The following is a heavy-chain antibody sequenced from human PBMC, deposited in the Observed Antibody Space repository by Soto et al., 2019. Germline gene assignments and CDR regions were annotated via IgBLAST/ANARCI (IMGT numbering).Heavy chain of an antibody. CDR3: ARDFADYSNHWYYFDY. V-gene: IGHV3-33*01. J-gene: IGHJ4*02. Sequence: QVPLVESGGGVVQPGRSLTLSCAASGFTFSRYGMHWVRQAPGKGLEWVALIWYDGSDKYYADSVKDRFTISRDNSKSTLYLQMNSLRAEDTAVYYCARDFADYSNHWYYFDYWGQGTLVTVSS. CDR1: GFTFSRYG. CDR2: IWYDGSDK. D-gene: IGHD4-4*01.